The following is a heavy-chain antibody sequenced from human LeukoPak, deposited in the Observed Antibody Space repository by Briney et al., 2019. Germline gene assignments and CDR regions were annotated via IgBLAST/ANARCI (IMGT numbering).Heavy chain of an antibody. J-gene: IGHJ5*02. D-gene: IGHD5-24*01. V-gene: IGHV4-59*01. Sequence: SSETLSLTCTVSGGSISSYYWSWIRQPPGKGLEWIGYIYYSGSTNYNPSLKSRVTISVDTSKNQFSLKLSSVTAADTAVYYCAREDDWFDPWGQGTLVTVSS. CDR1: GGSISSYY. CDR3: AREDDWFDP. CDR2: IYYSGST.